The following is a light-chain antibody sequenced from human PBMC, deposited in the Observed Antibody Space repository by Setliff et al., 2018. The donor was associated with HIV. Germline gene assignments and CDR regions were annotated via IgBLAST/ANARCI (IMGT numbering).Light chain of an antibody. CDR2: DVN. CDR3: SSYTSSTTLV. CDR1: SSDVGGYNS. J-gene: IGLJ1*01. Sequence: QSVLTQPASVSGSPGQSITISCTGTSSDVGGYNSVSWYQHHPGKAPKLMIYDVNDRPSGVSNRFSGSKSGNTASLTISGLQAEDEADYYCSSYTSSTTLVFGTGTKVTVL. V-gene: IGLV2-14*01.